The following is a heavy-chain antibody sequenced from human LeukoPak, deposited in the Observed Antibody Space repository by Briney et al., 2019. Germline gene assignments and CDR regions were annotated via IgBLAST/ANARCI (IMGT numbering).Heavy chain of an antibody. V-gene: IGHV3-23*01. CDR3: AKDDPAGDRTLYYFDY. Sequence: GGSLRLSCAASGFTFSSYAMSWVRQAPGKELEWVSAISGSGGSTYYADSVKGRFTISRDNSKNTLYLQMNSLRAEDTAVYYCAKDDPAGDRTLYYFDYWGQGTLVTVSS. D-gene: IGHD2-8*01. J-gene: IGHJ4*02. CDR2: ISGSGGST. CDR1: GFTFSSYA.